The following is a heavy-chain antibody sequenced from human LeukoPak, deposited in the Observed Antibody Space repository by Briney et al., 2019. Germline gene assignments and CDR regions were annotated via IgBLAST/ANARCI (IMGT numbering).Heavy chain of an antibody. Sequence: SETLSLTCANYGGPFSGFFWSWIRQPPGKELEWIGEINHSGTTNYNPSLKSRVAISIDTSRNRFSLKLTSVTAADTAVYYCARSSSYNDAVRYNPSWFGPWGQGTLVTVSS. D-gene: IGHD3-10*01. V-gene: IGHV4-34*01. J-gene: IGHJ5*02. CDR1: GGPFSGFF. CDR3: ARSSSYNDAVRYNPSWFGP. CDR2: INHSGTT.